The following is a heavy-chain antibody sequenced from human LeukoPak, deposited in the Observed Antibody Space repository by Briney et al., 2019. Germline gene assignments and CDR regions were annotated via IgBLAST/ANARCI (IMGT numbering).Heavy chain of an antibody. V-gene: IGHV3-23*01. CDR2: INDNGGQR. CDR3: AKTQWKVGATDYFDY. J-gene: IGHJ4*02. Sequence: PGGSLRLSCAASGFAFNNYAMTWVRQAPGKGLEWVSNINDNGGQRHYADSVKGRFTISRDNSKNTLFLQTDGLRAEDTAVYYCAKTQWKVGATDYFDYWGQGILVTVSS. D-gene: IGHD1-26*01. CDR1: GFAFNNYA.